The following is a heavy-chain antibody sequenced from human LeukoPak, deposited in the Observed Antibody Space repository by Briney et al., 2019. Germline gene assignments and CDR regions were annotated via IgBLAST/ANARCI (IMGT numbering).Heavy chain of an antibody. Sequence: HPGGSLTLSCAASGFTFSSYAMSWVRQAPGKGLEWVAAISGSGGSTYYADSVKGRFTISRDNSKNTLYLQMNSLRAEDTAVYYCAKEFTMIVVVYLWGQGTLVTVS. V-gene: IGHV3-23*01. J-gene: IGHJ5*02. CDR2: ISGSGGST. CDR3: AKEFTMIVVVYL. CDR1: GFTFSSYA. D-gene: IGHD3-22*01.